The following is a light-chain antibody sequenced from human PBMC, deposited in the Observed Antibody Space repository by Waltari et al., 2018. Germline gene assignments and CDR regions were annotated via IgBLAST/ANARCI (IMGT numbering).Light chain of an antibody. CDR3: AAWDDSLSGVL. Sequence: QSVLTQPPAASGTPGQRATLPCSGSRPNTANKSVYWYQQPPGTAPKLLIYRNNQRPSGVPDRFAGSKSGTSASLAISGLRSEDEADYYCAAWDDSLSGVLFGGGTKVTVL. CDR1: RPNTANKS. V-gene: IGLV1-47*01. J-gene: IGLJ2*01. CDR2: RNN.